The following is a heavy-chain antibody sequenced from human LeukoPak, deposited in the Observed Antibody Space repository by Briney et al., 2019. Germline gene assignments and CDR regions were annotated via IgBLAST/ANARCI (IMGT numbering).Heavy chain of an antibody. D-gene: IGHD5-24*01. CDR2: INHSGST. J-gene: IGHJ4*02. CDR1: GGSFSGYY. V-gene: IGHV4-34*01. Sequence: SETLSLTCVVYGGSFSGYYWSWIRQPPGKGLEWIGEINHSGSTNYNPSPKSRVIISVDTSKNQFSLKLTSVTAADTAVYYCARYRLHPIIFDYWGQGTLVTVSS. CDR3: ARYRLHPIIFDY.